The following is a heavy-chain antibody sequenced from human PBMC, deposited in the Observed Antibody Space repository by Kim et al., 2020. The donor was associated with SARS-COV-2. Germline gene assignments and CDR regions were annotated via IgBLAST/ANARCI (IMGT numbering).Heavy chain of an antibody. J-gene: IGHJ3*02. CDR3: ARGLGYCSSTSCDDDAFDI. CDR1: GGSISSYY. Sequence: SETLSLTCTVSGGSISSYYWSWIRQPPGKGLEWIGYIYYSGSTNYNPSLKSRVTISVDTSKNQFSLKLSSVTAADTAVYYCARGLGYCSSTSCDDDAFDIWGQGTMVTVSS. V-gene: IGHV4-59*01. D-gene: IGHD2-2*01. CDR2: IYYSGST.